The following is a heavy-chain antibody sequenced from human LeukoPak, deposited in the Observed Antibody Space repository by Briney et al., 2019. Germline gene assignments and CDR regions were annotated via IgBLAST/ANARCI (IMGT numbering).Heavy chain of an antibody. CDR1: GYTFTDYY. V-gene: IGHV1-2*02. J-gene: IGHJ4*02. D-gene: IGHD6-13*01. CDR2: INPDSGAT. CDR3: ASALNSPRSS. Sequence: ASVKVSCKASGYTFTDYYMHWVRQAPGQRLEWMGWINPDSGATKYAQKFQGRVTMTTDTTISTAYMELNRLRSDDTAVYYCASALNSPRSSWGQGTLVTVSS.